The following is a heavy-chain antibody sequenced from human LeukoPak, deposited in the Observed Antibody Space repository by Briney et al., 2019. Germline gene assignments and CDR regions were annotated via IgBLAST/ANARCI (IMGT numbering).Heavy chain of an antibody. Sequence: ASVKVSCKASVGTFSYYAISWVRQAPGQGLEWMGRIIPILGITNYAQKFLGRVTITADKSTSTAYMELSSLRSEDTAVYYCARYIYGYLHYWGQGTLVTVSS. CDR1: VGTFSYYA. J-gene: IGHJ4*02. CDR2: IIPILGIT. CDR3: ARYIYGYLHY. V-gene: IGHV1-69*04. D-gene: IGHD5-18*01.